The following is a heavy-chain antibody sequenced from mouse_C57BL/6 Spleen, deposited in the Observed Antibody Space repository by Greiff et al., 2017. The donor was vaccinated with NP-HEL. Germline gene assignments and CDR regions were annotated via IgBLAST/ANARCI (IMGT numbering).Heavy chain of an antibody. CDR3: AKEGNAMDY. J-gene: IGHJ4*01. CDR2: INPSSGYT. V-gene: IGHV1-7*01. Sequence: VQLQQSGAELAKPGASVKLSCKASGYTFTSYWMHWVKQRPGQGLEWIGYINPSSGYTKYNQKFKDKATSTADKSSSTAYMQLSSLTYEDSAVYYCAKEGNAMDYWGQGTSVTVSS. CDR1: GYTFTSYW.